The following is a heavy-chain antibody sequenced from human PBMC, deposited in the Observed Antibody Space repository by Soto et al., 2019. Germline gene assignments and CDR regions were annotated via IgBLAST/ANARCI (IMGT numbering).Heavy chain of an antibody. CDR3: ARGDFGVVIILVGMDV. V-gene: IGHV3-30-3*01. J-gene: IGHJ6*02. D-gene: IGHD3-3*01. CDR2: ISYDGSNK. Sequence: GGSLRLSCAASGFTFSSYAMHWVRQAPGKGLEWVAVISYDGSNKYYADSVKGRFTISRDNSKNTLYLQMNSLRAEDTAVYYCARGDFGVVIILVGMDVWGQGTTVTVSS. CDR1: GFTFSSYA.